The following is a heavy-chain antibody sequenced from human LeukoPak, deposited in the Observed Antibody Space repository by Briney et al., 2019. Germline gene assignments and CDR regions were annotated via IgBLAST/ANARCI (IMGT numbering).Heavy chain of an antibody. V-gene: IGHV4-34*01. CDR1: GGSFSGYY. J-gene: IGHJ3*02. Sequence: SETLSLTCAVYGGSFSGYYWSWIRQPPGKGLEWIGEINHSGSTNYNPSLKSRVTVSLDTSKYQFSLKLTSVTAADTAVYYCAKSNGYGSIDIWGQGTMVTISS. CDR2: INHSGST. CDR3: AKSNGYGSIDI. D-gene: IGHD3-22*01.